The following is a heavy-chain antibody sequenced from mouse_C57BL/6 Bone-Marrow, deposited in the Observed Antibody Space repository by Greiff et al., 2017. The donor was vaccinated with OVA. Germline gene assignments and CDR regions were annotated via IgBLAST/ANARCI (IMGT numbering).Heavy chain of an antibody. CDR1: GYAFSSSW. CDR3: ARSGDSDYAMDY. Sequence: QVQLQQSGPELVKPGASVKISCKASGYAFSSSWMNWVKQRPGKGLEWIGRIYPGDGDTNYNGKFKGKATLTADKSSSTAYMQLSSLTSEDSAVYFCARSGDSDYAMDYWGQGTSVTVSS. D-gene: IGHD3-2*02. CDR2: IYPGDGDT. V-gene: IGHV1-82*01. J-gene: IGHJ4*01.